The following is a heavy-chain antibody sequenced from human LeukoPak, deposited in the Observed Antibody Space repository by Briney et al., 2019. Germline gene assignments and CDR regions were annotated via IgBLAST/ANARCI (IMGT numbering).Heavy chain of an antibody. Sequence: GESLKISCKGSGSTFTFYAMSWVRQAPGKGLEWVSVISGSGGSTYYADSVKGRFTISRDNSKNTLYLQMDSLRAEDTAVYYCAKWDGDLYYYYYMDVWGKGTTVTVSS. CDR3: AKWDGDLYYYYYMDV. V-gene: IGHV3-23*01. CDR1: GSTFTFYA. J-gene: IGHJ6*03. CDR2: ISGSGGST. D-gene: IGHD4-17*01.